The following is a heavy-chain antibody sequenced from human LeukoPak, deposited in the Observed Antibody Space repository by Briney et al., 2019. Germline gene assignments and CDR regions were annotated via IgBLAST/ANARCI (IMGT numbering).Heavy chain of an antibody. V-gene: IGHV3-53*01. D-gene: IGHD1-1*01. CDR2: IYSGGST. Sequence: PGGSLRLSCAASGFTVSSNYMSWVRQAPGKGLEWVSVIYSGGSTYYADSVKGRFTISRDNSKNTLYLQMNSLRAEDTAVYYCARGFSGTPELYWGQGTLVTVSS. J-gene: IGHJ4*02. CDR3: ARGFSGTPELY. CDR1: GFTVSSNY.